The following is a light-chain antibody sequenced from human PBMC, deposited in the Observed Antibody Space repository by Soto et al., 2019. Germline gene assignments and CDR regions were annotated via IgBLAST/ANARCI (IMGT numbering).Light chain of an antibody. CDR2: GTS. CDR1: QSLTSRY. Sequence: EIVLTQSPGTLSLSPWEIATLSCRASQSLTSRYLAWYRQKPGQAPRLLIYGTSSRATGIPDRFSGSGSGTDFTLTISRLEPEDFAVYYCQQYHSSPRTFGQGTKVDIK. CDR3: QQYHSSPRT. J-gene: IGKJ1*01. V-gene: IGKV3-20*01.